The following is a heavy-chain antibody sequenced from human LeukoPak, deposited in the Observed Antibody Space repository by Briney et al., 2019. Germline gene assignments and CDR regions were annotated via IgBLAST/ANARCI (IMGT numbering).Heavy chain of an antibody. CDR3: ARQGDYYDSSGYYDY. V-gene: IGHV4-34*01. CDR2: INHSGST. Sequence: SETLSLTCAVYGGSFSGYYWSWIRQPPGKGLEWIGEINHSGSTNYNPSLKSRVTISVDTSKNQFSLKLSSVTAADTAVYYCARQGDYYDSSGYYDYWGQGTLVTVSS. D-gene: IGHD3-22*01. CDR1: GGSFSGYY. J-gene: IGHJ4*02.